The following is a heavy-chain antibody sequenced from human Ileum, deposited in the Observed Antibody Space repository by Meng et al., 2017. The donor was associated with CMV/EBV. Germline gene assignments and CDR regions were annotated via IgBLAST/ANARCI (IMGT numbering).Heavy chain of an antibody. Sequence: HLEWSSTGMVRPTLTLALSCIASTASISSGYFHWCCTHQPPGTGQQYIGYIDNRVSTYYNPSLKSRVTMSMDTSNNQFSMKLTSVTAADTAVYYCARGYSSGWNYFHYWGQGTLVTVSS. J-gene: IGHJ4*02. D-gene: IGHD6-19*01. CDR1: TASISSGYFH. V-gene: IGHV4-30-4*01. CDR2: IDNRVST. CDR3: ARGYSSGWNYFHY.